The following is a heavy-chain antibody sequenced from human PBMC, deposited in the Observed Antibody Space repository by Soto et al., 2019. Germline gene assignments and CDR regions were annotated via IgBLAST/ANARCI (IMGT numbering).Heavy chain of an antibody. CDR2: IYPGDSDT. CDR3: ARRVGGNSGPNAFDI. J-gene: IGHJ3*02. V-gene: IGHV5-51*01. Sequence: GESLKISCKGSGYSFTSYWIGWVRQMPGKGLEWMGIIYPGDSDTRYSPSFQGQVTIPADKSISTAYLQWSSLKASDTAMYYCARRVGGNSGPNAFDIWGQGTMVTVSS. CDR1: GYSFTSYW. D-gene: IGHD2-21*02.